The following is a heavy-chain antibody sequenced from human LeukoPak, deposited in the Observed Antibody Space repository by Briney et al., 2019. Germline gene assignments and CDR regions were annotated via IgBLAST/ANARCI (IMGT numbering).Heavy chain of an antibody. V-gene: IGHV3-9*01. J-gene: IGHJ5*02. CDR1: GFTFDDYA. CDR3: AKDGLGGYYDSSGNWFDP. D-gene: IGHD3-22*01. CDR2: ISWNSGSI. Sequence: GGSLRLSCAASGFTFDDYAMHWVRQAPGKGLEWVSGISWNSGSIGYADSEKGRFTISRDNAKNSPYLQMNSLRAEDTALYYCAKDGLGGYYDSSGNWFDPWGQGTLVTVSS.